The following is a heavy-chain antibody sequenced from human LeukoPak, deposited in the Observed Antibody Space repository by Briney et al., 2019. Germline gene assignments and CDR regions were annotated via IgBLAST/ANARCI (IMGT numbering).Heavy chain of an antibody. V-gene: IGHV3-23*01. CDR2: ISGSGGST. Sequence: GGSLRLSCAASGFTFSSYAMSWVRQAPGKGLEWVSAISGSGGSTYYADSVKGRFTISRDNSKNTLYLQMNSLRAEDTAVYYCARPFYIAAAGRESGDYWGQGTLVTVSS. D-gene: IGHD6-13*01. CDR3: ARPFYIAAAGRESGDY. J-gene: IGHJ4*02. CDR1: GFTFSSYA.